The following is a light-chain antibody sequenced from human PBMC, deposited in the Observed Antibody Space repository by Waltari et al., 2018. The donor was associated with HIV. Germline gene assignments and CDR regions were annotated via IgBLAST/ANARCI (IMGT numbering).Light chain of an antibody. CDR1: KLGDKY. CDR2: QDS. CDR3: QAWDSSTVV. J-gene: IGLJ2*01. V-gene: IGLV3-1*01. Sequence: SYELTQPPSVSVSPGQTASITCSGAKLGDKYSCWYPQKPGQSPVLVLYQDSKRPPGIPERFSGSNSGNTATLTISGTQAMDEADYYCQAWDSSTVVFGGGTKLTVL.